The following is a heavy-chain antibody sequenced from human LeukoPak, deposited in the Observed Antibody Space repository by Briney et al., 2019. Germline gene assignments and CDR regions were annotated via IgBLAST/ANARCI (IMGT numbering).Heavy chain of an antibody. V-gene: IGHV3-30-3*01. CDR1: GFTFSSYA. CDR2: ISYDGSNK. CDR3: ARAHSSGWYDY. D-gene: IGHD6-19*01. Sequence: GGSLRFSCAASGFTFSSYAMHWVRQAPGKGLEWVAVISYDGSNKYYADSVKGRFTISRDNYKNTLYLQMNSLRAEDTAVYYCARAHSSGWYDYWGQGTLVTVSS. J-gene: IGHJ4*02.